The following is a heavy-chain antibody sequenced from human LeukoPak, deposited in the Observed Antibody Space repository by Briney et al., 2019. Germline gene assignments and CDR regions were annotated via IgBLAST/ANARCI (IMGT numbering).Heavy chain of an antibody. J-gene: IGHJ3*02. V-gene: IGHV4-38-2*02. Sequence: SETLSLTCTVSGYSISSGYYWGWIRQPPGKGLEWIGSIYYSGSTYYNPSLKSRVTISVDTSKNQFSLKLSSVTAAATAVYYCAKSDKGDYDYVWGSYRPGPEAFDIWGQGTMVTVSS. D-gene: IGHD3-16*02. CDR2: IYYSGST. CDR3: AKSDKGDYDYVWGSYRPGPEAFDI. CDR1: GYSISSGYY.